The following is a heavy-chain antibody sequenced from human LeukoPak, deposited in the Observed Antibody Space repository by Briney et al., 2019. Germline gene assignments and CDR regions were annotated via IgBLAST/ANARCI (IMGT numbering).Heavy chain of an antibody. Sequence: GASVKVSCKASGYTFTGCYMHWVRQAPGQGLEWMGRINPNSGDTNYAQKFQGRVTMTRDTSISTAYMELSRLRSDDTAVYYCAREGTGYSSSWYDYWGQGTLVTVSS. CDR1: GYTFTGCY. J-gene: IGHJ4*02. V-gene: IGHV1-2*06. CDR2: INPNSGDT. CDR3: AREGTGYSSSWYDY. D-gene: IGHD6-13*01.